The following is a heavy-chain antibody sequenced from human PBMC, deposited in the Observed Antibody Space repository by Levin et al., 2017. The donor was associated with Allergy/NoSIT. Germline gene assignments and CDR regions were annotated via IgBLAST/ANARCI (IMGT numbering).Heavy chain of an antibody. J-gene: IGHJ4*02. D-gene: IGHD4-11*01. CDR2: IGGSGVTT. Sequence: GGSLRLSCAASGFTFSSYALTWIRQTPGKGLEWVSTIGGSGVTTSYADSVKGRFTISRDNSEDTVYLQMNSLRVDDTALYYCAKTREPVDYSENFDYWGQGTLVTVSS. CDR1: GFTFSSYA. V-gene: IGHV3-23*01. CDR3: AKTREPVDYSENFDY.